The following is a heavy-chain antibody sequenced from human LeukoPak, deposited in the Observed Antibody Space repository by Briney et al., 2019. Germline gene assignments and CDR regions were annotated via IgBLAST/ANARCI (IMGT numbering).Heavy chain of an antibody. V-gene: IGHV1-18*01. Sequence: GASVNVSCKASGYTFTSYGISWVRQAPGQGLEWMGWISAYNGNTNYAQKLQGRVTMTTDTSTSTAYMELRSLRSDDTAVYYCARANMITFGGVIVLDAFDIWGQGTMVTVSS. CDR2: ISAYNGNT. D-gene: IGHD3-16*02. CDR1: GYTFTSYG. J-gene: IGHJ3*02. CDR3: ARANMITFGGVIVLDAFDI.